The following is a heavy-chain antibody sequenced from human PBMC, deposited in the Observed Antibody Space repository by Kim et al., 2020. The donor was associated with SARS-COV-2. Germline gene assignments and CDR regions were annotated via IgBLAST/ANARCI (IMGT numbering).Heavy chain of an antibody. Sequence: SETLSLTCAVYGGSFSGYYWSWIRQPPGKGLEWIGEINHSGSTNYNPSLKSRVTISVDTSKNQFSLKLSSVTAADTAVYYCARVYSSSARPFDYWGQGTLVTVSS. CDR3: ARVYSSSARPFDY. J-gene: IGHJ4*02. CDR2: INHSGST. V-gene: IGHV4-34*01. CDR1: GGSFSGYY. D-gene: IGHD6-13*01.